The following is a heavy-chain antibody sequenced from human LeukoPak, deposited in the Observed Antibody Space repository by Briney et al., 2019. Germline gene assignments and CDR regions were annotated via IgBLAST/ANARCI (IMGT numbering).Heavy chain of an antibody. Sequence: SGRSLRLSCAASGFTFSSYGMHWVRQAPGKGLEWVAVIWYDGSNKYYADSVKGRFTISRDNSKNTLYLQMNSLRAEDTAVYYRAKDSMDFWSGYYPNWFDPWGQGTLVTVSS. CDR1: GFTFSSYG. D-gene: IGHD3-3*01. V-gene: IGHV3-33*06. J-gene: IGHJ5*02. CDR2: IWYDGSNK. CDR3: AKDSMDFWSGYYPNWFDP.